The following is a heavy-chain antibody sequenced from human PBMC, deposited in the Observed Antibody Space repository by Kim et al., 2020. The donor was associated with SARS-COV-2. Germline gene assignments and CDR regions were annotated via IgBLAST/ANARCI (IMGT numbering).Heavy chain of an antibody. J-gene: IGHJ4*02. V-gene: IGHV3-53*01. CDR3: ARGGGGILTYYFDY. Sequence: ADSVKGRFTSSRDNSKNSLYLHMNSLGAEDTAVYYCARGGGGILTYYFDYWGQGTLVTVSS. D-gene: IGHD2-15*01.